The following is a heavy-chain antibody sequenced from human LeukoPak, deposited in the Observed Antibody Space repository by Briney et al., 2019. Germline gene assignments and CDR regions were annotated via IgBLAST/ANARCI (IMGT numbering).Heavy chain of an antibody. V-gene: IGHV5-51*01. CDR2: IYPGDSDT. J-gene: IGHJ4*02. CDR3: ARQRCGGDCYSRYFDY. Sequence: GESLKISCKGSGYSFTSYWIGWVRQMPGKGLGWMGIIYPGDSDTRYSPSFQGQVTISADKSISTAYLQWSSLKASDTALYYCARQRCGGDCYSRYFDYWGQGPLVTVSS. CDR1: GYSFTSYW. D-gene: IGHD2-21*02.